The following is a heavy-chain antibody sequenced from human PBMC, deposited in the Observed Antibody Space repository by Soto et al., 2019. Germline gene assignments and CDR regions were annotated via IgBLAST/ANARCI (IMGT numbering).Heavy chain of an antibody. CDR1: GFTFSSYW. J-gene: IGHJ6*02. D-gene: IGHD5-18*01. CDR3: ARAGYSYTPTYSGYYYYYGMDV. Sequence: GGSLRLSCAASGFTFSSYWMHWVRQAPGKGLVWVSRINSDGSSTSYADSVKGRFTISRDNAKNTLYLQMNSLRAEDTAVYHCARAGYSYTPTYSGYYYYYGMDVWGQGTTVTVSS. V-gene: IGHV3-74*01. CDR2: INSDGSST.